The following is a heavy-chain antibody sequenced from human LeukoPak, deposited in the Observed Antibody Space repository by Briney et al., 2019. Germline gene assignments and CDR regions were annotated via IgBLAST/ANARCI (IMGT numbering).Heavy chain of an antibody. CDR1: GFTFSSYE. CDR2: ISTGGSTI. D-gene: IGHD5-12*01. CDR3: ARDYSGDEDFDY. J-gene: IGHJ4*02. V-gene: IGHV3-48*03. Sequence: LPGGSLRLSCGASGFTFSSYEMNWVRQAPGKGLEWLSYISTGGSTILYADSVKGRFTTSRDDAKDSLYLQMNSLRAEDTAVYYCARDYSGDEDFDYWGQGTRVTVSS.